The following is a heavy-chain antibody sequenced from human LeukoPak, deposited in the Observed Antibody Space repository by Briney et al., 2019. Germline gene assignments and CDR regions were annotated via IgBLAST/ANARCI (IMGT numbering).Heavy chain of an antibody. J-gene: IGHJ3*02. CDR3: ATRHQVGATTEDAFDI. V-gene: IGHV1-24*01. D-gene: IGHD1-26*01. CDR1: GYTLTELS. CDR2: FDPEDGET. Sequence: ASVKVSCKVSGYTLTELSMHWVRQAPGKGLEWMGGFDPEDGETIYAQKFQGRVTMTEDTSTDTAYMELSSLRSEDTAVYYCATRHQVGATTEDAFDIWGQGTMVTVSS.